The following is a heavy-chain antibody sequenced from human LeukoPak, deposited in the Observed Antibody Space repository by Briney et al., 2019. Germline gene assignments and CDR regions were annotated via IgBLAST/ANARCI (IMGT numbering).Heavy chain of an antibody. J-gene: IGHJ4*02. D-gene: IGHD6-13*01. V-gene: IGHV3-23*01. Sequence: PGGSLRLSCAASGFTFSSYAMSWVRQAPGKGLEWVSAISGSGGSTYYADSVKGRFTISRDNSKNTLYLQMNSLRAEDTAVYYCARDRGSSWSFDYWGQGTLVTVSS. CDR2: ISGSGGST. CDR1: GFTFSSYA. CDR3: ARDRGSSWSFDY.